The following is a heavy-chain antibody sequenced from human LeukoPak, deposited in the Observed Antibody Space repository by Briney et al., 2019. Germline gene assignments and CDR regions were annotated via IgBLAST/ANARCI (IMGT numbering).Heavy chain of an antibody. J-gene: IGHJ4*02. CDR2: ISSSGSTI. CDR3: TRITTAMDVDY. CDR1: GFTFSSYQ. Sequence: GGSLRLSCAASGFTFSSYQMNWVRQAPGKGLQWVSYISSSGSTIYYADSVKGRFTISRDNAKNSLYLQMSSLRAEDTAVYYCTRITTAMDVDYWSQGTLVTVSS. V-gene: IGHV3-48*03. D-gene: IGHD5-18*01.